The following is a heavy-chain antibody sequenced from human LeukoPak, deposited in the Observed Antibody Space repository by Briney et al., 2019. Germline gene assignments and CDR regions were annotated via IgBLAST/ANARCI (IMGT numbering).Heavy chain of an antibody. Sequence: GGSLRLSCAASGLTVNSNYMNWVRQAPGKGLQWVSVLYSGCTTYYADSVKGRFTISRDNSKNTLYLQMNSLRAEDTAVYYCARALLVRNGYNYSPNYFDYWGQGTLVTVSS. V-gene: IGHV3-53*01. CDR3: ARALLVRNGYNYSPNYFDY. CDR2: LYSGCTT. D-gene: IGHD5-24*01. J-gene: IGHJ4*02. CDR1: GLTVNSNY.